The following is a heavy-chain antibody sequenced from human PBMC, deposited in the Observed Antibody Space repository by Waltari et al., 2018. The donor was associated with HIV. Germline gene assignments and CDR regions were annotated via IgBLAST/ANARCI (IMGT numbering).Heavy chain of an antibody. V-gene: IGHV3-30*04. CDR2: ISYDGSNK. CDR1: GLPFSSYA. J-gene: IGHJ4*02. CDR3: ARDHDY. Sequence: QVQLVESGGGVVQPGRSLRLPCAASGLPFSSYAMHWVRQAPGKGLEWVAVISYDGSNKYYADSVKGRFTISRDNSKNTLYLQMNSLRAEDTAVYYCARDHDYWGQGTLVTVSS.